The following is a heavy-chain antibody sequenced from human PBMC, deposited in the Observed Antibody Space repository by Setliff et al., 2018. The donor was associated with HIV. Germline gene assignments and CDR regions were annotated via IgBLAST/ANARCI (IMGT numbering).Heavy chain of an antibody. Sequence: PGESLKISCKGSGYSFTSYWIGWVRQMAGKGLEWMGIIYPGDSEIRYSPSFQGQVTISVDKSISTAYLQWSSPKASDTAMYYCARERGDCSSNTCYGTDYWGQGTLVTVSS. CDR2: IYPGDSEI. CDR1: GYSFTSYW. CDR3: ARERGDCSSNTCYGTDY. J-gene: IGHJ4*02. V-gene: IGHV5-51*01. D-gene: IGHD2-2*01.